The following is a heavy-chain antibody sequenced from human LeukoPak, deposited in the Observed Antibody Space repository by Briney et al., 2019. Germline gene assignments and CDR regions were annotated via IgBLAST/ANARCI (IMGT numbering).Heavy chain of an antibody. Sequence: GGSLRLSCAASRFTFSDYSMNWVRQAPGKGLQWVASISSGSVYIYYADSMRGRFTISRDNAKNSMYLQMYSLRAEDTAVYYCARGPKYISATGPYYFDYWGQGTPVTVSS. CDR2: ISSGSVYI. CDR1: RFTFSDYS. CDR3: ARGPKYISATGPYYFDY. J-gene: IGHJ4*02. D-gene: IGHD6-13*01. V-gene: IGHV3-21*01.